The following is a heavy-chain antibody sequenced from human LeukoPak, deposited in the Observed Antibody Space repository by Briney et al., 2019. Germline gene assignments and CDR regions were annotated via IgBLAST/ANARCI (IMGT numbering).Heavy chain of an antibody. Sequence: SVKVSCKASGGTFSSYAISWVRQAPGQGLEWMGGIIPNFGTANYAQKFQGRVTITADESTSTAYMELSSLRSEDTAVYYCARVWGQGSSGYYPFWGQGTLVTVSS. CDR3: ARVWGQGSSGYYPF. V-gene: IGHV1-69*13. CDR1: GGTFSSYA. CDR2: IIPNFGTA. D-gene: IGHD3-22*01. J-gene: IGHJ4*02.